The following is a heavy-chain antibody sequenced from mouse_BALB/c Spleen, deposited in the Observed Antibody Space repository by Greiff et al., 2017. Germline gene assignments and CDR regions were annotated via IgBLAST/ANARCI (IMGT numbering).Heavy chain of an antibody. J-gene: IGHJ4*01. Sequence: EVQRVESGGDLVKPGGSLKLSCAASGFTFSSYGMSWVRQTPDKRLEWVATISSGGSYTYYPDSVKGRFTISRDNAKNTLYLQMSSLKSEDTAMYYCARRAGEWAMDYGGQGASVTVSS. CDR3: ARRAGEWAMDY. V-gene: IGHV5-6*01. D-gene: IGHD1-3*01. CDR2: ISSGGSYT. CDR1: GFTFSSYG.